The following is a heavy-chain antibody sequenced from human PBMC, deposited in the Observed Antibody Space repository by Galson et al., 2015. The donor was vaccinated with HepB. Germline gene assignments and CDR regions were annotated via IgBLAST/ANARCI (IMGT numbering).Heavy chain of an antibody. CDR1: GFTFNSYD. Sequence: SLRLSCAASGFTFNSYDMNWVRQAPGKGLEWVSTITGSGDRTYYADSVKGRFTISRDNSKNTLDLQMNSLKAEDTAIYYCAKYRDGSSLSCYGDWGQGTLVTVSS. CDR2: ITGSGDRT. J-gene: IGHJ4*02. CDR3: AKYRDGSSLSCYGD. V-gene: IGHV3-23*01. D-gene: IGHD2-2*01.